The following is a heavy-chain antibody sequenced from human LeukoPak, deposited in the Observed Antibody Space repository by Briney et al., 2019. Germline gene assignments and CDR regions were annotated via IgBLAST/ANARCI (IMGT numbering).Heavy chain of an antibody. CDR1: GFTFSSYS. CDR2: ISSSSSYI. V-gene: IGHV3-21*01. Sequence: GGSLRLSCAASGFTFSSYSMNWVRQAPGNGLEWVSSISSSSSYIYYADSVKGRFTISRDNAKNSLYLQMNSLRAEDTAVYYCAREGLAAAVAGVCFDYWGQGTLVTVSS. CDR3: AREGLAAAVAGVCFDY. J-gene: IGHJ4*02. D-gene: IGHD6-13*01.